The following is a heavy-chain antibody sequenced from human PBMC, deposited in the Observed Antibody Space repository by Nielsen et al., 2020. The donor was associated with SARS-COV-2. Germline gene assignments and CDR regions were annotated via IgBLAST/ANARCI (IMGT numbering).Heavy chain of an antibody. Sequence: LSLTCAAFGFNVSNTFMTWVRQAPGKGLEWVSIIYTLGPTFYADSVKGRFTISRLTSKNTLYLQLNSLTSDDTAVYYCARGGGLSRYYFDFWGRGTQVTVSS. CDR3: ARGGGLSRYYFDF. CDR2: IYTLGPT. J-gene: IGHJ4*02. D-gene: IGHD6-25*01. CDR1: GFNVSNTF. V-gene: IGHV3-53*04.